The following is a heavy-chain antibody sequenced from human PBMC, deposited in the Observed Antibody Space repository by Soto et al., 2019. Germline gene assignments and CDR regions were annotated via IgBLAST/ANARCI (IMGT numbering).Heavy chain of an antibody. CDR3: ARLLLTATTGYFDY. CDR2: ISYSGIT. V-gene: IGHV4-59*08. J-gene: IGHJ4*02. D-gene: IGHD1-20*01. CDR1: GGSVSSYY. Sequence: QVQLQESGPGLVKPSETLSLPCTVSGGSVSSYYWTWIRQPPGKGLEWIGYISYSGITNYNPSLKSRVSISKDTSKNQFSLKMSSVSAADPAVYFCARLLLTATTGYFDYWGLGTLVTVSS.